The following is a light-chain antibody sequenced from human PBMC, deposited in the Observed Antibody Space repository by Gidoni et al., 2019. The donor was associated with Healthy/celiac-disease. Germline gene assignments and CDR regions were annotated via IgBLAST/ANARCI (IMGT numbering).Light chain of an antibody. CDR2: DVS. V-gene: IGLV2-14*03. J-gene: IGLJ3*02. Sequence: LTQPASVSGSPGQSITISCTGTSSDVGGYNYVSWYQQHPGKAPKLMIYDVSNRPSGVSNRFSGSKSGNTASLTISGLQAEDEADYYCSSYTSSSTLVFGGGTKLTVL. CDR1: SSDVGGYNY. CDR3: SSYTSSSTLV.